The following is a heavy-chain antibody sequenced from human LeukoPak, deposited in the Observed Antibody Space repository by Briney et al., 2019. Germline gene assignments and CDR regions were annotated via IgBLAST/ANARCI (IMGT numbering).Heavy chain of an antibody. J-gene: IGHJ4*02. V-gene: IGHV4-31*03. CDR3: ARCRLELLQRYYFDY. CDR2: IYYSGST. D-gene: IGHD1-7*01. Sequence: SETLSLTCTVSGGSISSGGYYWSWIRQHPGKGLEWIGYIYYSGSTYYNPSLKSRVTISVDTSKNQFSLKLSSVTAADTAVYYCARCRLELLQRYYFDYWGQGTLVTVSS. CDR1: GGSISSGGYY.